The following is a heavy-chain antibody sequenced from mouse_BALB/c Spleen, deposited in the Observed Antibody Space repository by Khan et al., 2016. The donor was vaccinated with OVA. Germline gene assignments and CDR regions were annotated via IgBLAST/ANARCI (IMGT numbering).Heavy chain of an antibody. CDR1: GYSITSDYS. Sequence: EVQLQESGPDLVKPSQSLSLTCTVTGYSITSDYSWHWIRQFPGNKLEWMGYIRYSGSTNYNPSLKSRIPITRDTSKNQFFLQLNSVTTEDTATXYCAPYGNFFAYWGQGTLVTVSA. CDR2: IRYSGST. CDR3: APYGNFFAY. J-gene: IGHJ3*01. D-gene: IGHD2-1*01. V-gene: IGHV3-1*02.